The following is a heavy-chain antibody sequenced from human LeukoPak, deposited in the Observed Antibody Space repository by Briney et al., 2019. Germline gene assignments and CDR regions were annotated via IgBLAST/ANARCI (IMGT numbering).Heavy chain of an antibody. CDR1: GGSFSSSSYY. D-gene: IGHD2-21*02. Sequence: SDSLSLTCTVSGGSFSSSSYYWGWLRQPPGMGLEWSRYIYYSGSTYYHPSLNSRVTISVTTSNNQFSLKLSSVTAANAAVYYGAREVAVTKNAYFFDYWGQGTLVTVSS. V-gene: IGHV4-30-4*02. J-gene: IGHJ4*02. CDR2: IYYSGST. CDR3: AREVAVTKNAYFFDY.